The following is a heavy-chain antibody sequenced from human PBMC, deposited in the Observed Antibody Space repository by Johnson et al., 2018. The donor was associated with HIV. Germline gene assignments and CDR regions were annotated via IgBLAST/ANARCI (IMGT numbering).Heavy chain of an antibody. CDR2: ISYDGSNK. CDR3: ARDRYYYGSGSRDAFDI. CDR1: GFTFSSYA. D-gene: IGHD3-10*01. J-gene: IGHJ3*02. Sequence: QVQLVESGGGSVKSGGSLRVSCAASGFTFSSYAMHWVRQAPGKGLEWVVTISYDGSNKYYADSVKGRFTLSSDNSKNTLYLQMNSLRAEDTAVYYCARDRYYYGSGSRDAFDIWGQGTMVTVSS. V-gene: IGHV3-30-3*01.